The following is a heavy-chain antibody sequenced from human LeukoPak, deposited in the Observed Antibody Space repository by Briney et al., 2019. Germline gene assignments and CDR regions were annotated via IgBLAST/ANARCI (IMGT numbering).Heavy chain of an antibody. V-gene: IGHV1-18*01. D-gene: IGHD3-3*01. CDR3: ARRSYDFWSGDYNWFDP. CDR1: GYTFTSYG. J-gene: IGHJ5*02. Sequence: ASVKVSCKASGYTFTSYGISWVRQAPGQGLEWMGWISAYNGNTNYVQKLQGRVTMTTDTSTSTAYMELRSLRSDDTAVYYCARRSYDFWSGDYNWFDPWGQGTLVTVSS. CDR2: ISAYNGNT.